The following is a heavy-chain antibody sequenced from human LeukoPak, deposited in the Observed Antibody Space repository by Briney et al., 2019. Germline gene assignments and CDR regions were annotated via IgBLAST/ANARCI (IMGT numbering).Heavy chain of an antibody. CDR2: IYHSGTT. Sequence: SETLCLSCGVSGYAFRSGYNWGGSRRPPGRGLEGLGSIYHSGTTYYNPSLKSRVTISVDTSKNQFSLKLSSVTAADTPVYYCARSDIIILPTAQIFDYWGLGSLVTVSS. CDR1: GYAFRSGYN. V-gene: IGHV4-38-2*01. J-gene: IGHJ4*02. D-gene: IGHD2-2*01. CDR3: ARSDIIILPTAQIFDY.